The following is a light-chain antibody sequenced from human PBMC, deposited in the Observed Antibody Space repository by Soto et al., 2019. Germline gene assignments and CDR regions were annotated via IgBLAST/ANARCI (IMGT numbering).Light chain of an antibody. V-gene: IGKV3D-15*01. J-gene: IGKJ1*01. CDR3: QQRSNWPWT. CDR1: QSVRSN. CDR2: GAS. Sequence: EIVMTQSPATLSVSPGERVTLSCRASQSVRSNLAWYQQKPGQAPRLLIYGASSRATGIPDRFSGSGSGTEFTLTISSLQSEDFAEYHCQQRSNWPWTFGQGTKVDI.